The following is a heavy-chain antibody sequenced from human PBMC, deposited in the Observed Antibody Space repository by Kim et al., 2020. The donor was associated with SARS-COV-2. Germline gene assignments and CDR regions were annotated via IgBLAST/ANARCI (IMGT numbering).Heavy chain of an antibody. CDR1: GFTFNSYA. J-gene: IGHJ1*01. V-gene: IGHV3-33*06. CDR2: IWGDGSNN. Sequence: GGSLRLSCAASGFTFNSYAMHWVRQAPGKGLEWVALIWGDGSNNYYADSVKGRFTISRDNSQNTLYLQMNSLRIEDTAVYHCAKRLAVAALDHWGQGAPGTVSS. D-gene: IGHD6-19*01. CDR3: AKRLAVAALDH.